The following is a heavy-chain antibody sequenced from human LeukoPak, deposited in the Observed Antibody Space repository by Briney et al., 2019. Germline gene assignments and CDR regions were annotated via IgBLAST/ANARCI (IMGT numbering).Heavy chain of an antibody. V-gene: IGHV5-51*01. CDR3: ARLAGPCPWELQPGDY. CDR1: GYSFTSYW. J-gene: IGHJ4*02. Sequence: GESLKISCKGSGYSFTSYWIGWVRQMPGKGLEWMGIIYPGDSDTRYSPSFQGQVTISADKSLSTAYLQWSSLKASDTAMYYCARLAGPCPWELQPGDYWGQGTLVTVSS. CDR2: IYPGDSDT. D-gene: IGHD1-26*01.